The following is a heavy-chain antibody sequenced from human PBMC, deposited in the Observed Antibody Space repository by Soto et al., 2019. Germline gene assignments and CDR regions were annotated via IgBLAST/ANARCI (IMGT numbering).Heavy chain of an antibody. J-gene: IGHJ6*02. D-gene: IGHD2-8*01. CDR3: AKVRRLNGYYYGMDV. CDR1: GFTFSSYA. Sequence: PGGSLRLSCAASGFTFSSYAMSWVRQAPGKGLEWVSAISGSGGSTYYADSVKGRFTISGDNSKNTLYLQMNSLRAEDTAVYYCAKVRRLNGYYYGMDVWGQGTTVTVSS. V-gene: IGHV3-23*01. CDR2: ISGSGGST.